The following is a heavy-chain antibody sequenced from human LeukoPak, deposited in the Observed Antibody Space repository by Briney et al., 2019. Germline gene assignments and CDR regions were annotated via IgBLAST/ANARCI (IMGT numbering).Heavy chain of an antibody. D-gene: IGHD3-9*01. Sequence: PSETLSPTCAVYGGSFSGYYWSWIRQPPGKGLEWIGEINHSGSTNYNPSLKSRVTISVDTSKNQFSLKLSSVTAADTAVYYCARGRGYYDILTGYFPFGYWGQGTLVTVSS. J-gene: IGHJ4*02. CDR3: ARGRGYYDILTGYFPFGY. CDR1: GGSFSGYY. CDR2: INHSGST. V-gene: IGHV4-34*01.